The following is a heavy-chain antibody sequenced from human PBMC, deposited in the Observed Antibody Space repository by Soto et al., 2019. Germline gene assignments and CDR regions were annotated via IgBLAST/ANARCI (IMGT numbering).Heavy chain of an antibody. D-gene: IGHD3-16*01. J-gene: IGHJ4*02. V-gene: IGHV3-23*01. CDR3: AKDLPFYDYVWGSYVEFDY. CDR1: RFSFSSYA. Sequence: EVQLLESGGGLVQPGGSLRLSCAASRFSFSSYAMSWVRQAPGKGLEWVSAISGSGGSTYYADSVKGRFTISRDNSKNTLYLQINSLRAEYTAVYYCAKDLPFYDYVWGSYVEFDYWGQGTLVTVSS. CDR2: ISGSGGST.